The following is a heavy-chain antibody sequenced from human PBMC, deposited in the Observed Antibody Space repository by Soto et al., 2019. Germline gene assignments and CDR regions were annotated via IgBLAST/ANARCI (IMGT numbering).Heavy chain of an antibody. Sequence: VGSLRLSCAAAGFDFEDYAMHWVRQVPGKGLEWVSLTNSDGTDSYYMDSVKGRFTISRDNAKSTLYLQMDRLRPEDTALYFCAKSLYYYDSSPLDHWGQGT. CDR3: AKSLYYYDSSPLDH. V-gene: IGHV3-43D*04. CDR2: TNSDGTDS. D-gene: IGHD3-22*01. CDR1: GFDFEDYA. J-gene: IGHJ4*02.